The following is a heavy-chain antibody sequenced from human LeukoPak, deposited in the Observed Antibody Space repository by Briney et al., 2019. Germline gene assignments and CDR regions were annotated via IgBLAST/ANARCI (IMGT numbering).Heavy chain of an antibody. CDR2: ISSSGSTI. Sequence: GGSLRLSCAASGFTFSSYEMNWVRQAPGKGLEWVSYISSSGSTIYYADSVKGRFTISRDNAKNSLYLQMNSLRAEDTAVYYCARGAVVVPAAIVGDYWGQGALVTVSS. CDR3: ARGAVVVPAAIVGDY. D-gene: IGHD2-2*02. CDR1: GFTFSSYE. J-gene: IGHJ4*02. V-gene: IGHV3-48*03.